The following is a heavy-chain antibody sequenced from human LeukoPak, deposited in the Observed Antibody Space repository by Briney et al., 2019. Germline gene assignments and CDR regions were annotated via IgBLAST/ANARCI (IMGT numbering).Heavy chain of an antibody. V-gene: IGHV3-74*01. J-gene: IGHJ6*02. CDR3: ARDRPYYDFWSGYYRYFYYYYGMDV. Sequence: GGSLRLSCAASGFTFSSYWMHWVRQAPGKGLVWVSRINSDGSSTSYADSVKGRFTISRDNAKNTLYPQMNSLRAEDTAVYYCARDRPYYDFWSGYYRYFYYYYGMDVWGQGTTVTVSS. CDR2: INSDGSST. CDR1: GFTFSSYW. D-gene: IGHD3-3*01.